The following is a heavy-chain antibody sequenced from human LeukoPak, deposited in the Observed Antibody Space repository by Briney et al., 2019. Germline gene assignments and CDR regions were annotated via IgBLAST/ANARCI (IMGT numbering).Heavy chain of an antibody. V-gene: IGHV3-15*01. CDR3: TTDALVPADISNNWFDP. CDR1: GFTFSNAW. J-gene: IGHJ5*02. Sequence: PGGSLRLSCAASGFTFSNAWMSWVRQAPGKGLEWVGRIKSKTDGGTTDYAAPVKGRFTISRDDSKNTLYLQMNSLKTEDTAVYYCTTDALVPADISNNWFDPWGQGTLVTVSS. D-gene: IGHD2-2*01. CDR2: IKSKTDGGTT.